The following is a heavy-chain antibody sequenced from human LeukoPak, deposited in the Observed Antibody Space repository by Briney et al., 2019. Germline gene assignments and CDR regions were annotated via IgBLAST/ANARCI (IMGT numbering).Heavy chain of an antibody. CDR3: AKWRGDYPSYYYYYMDV. J-gene: IGHJ6*03. Sequence: GGSLRLSCAASGFTFGDYAMHWVRQAPGKGLEWVSLISGDGGSTYYADSVKGRFAISRDNSKNSLYLQMNSLRTEDTALYYCAKWRGDYPSYYYYYMDVWGKGTTVTVSS. CDR2: ISGDGGST. V-gene: IGHV3-43*02. CDR1: GFTFGDYA. D-gene: IGHD4-17*01.